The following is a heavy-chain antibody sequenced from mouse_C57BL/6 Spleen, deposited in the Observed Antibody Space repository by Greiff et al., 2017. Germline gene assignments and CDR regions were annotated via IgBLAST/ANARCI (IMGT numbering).Heavy chain of an antibody. D-gene: IGHD1-1*01. CDR3: ARALITTVEGFAY. CDR1: GYSITSGYY. V-gene: IGHV3-6*01. J-gene: IGHJ3*01. Sequence: EVHLVESGPGLVKPSQSLSLTCSVTGYSITSGYYWNWIRQFPGNKLEWMGYISYDGSNNYNPSLKNRISITRDTSKNQFFLKLNSVTTEDTATYYCARALITTVEGFAYWGQGTLVTVSA. CDR2: ISYDGSN.